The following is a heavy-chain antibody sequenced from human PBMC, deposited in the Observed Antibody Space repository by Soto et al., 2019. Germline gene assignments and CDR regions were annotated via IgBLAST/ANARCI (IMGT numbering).Heavy chain of an antibody. J-gene: IGHJ6*03. Sequence: GSLRLSCAASGFTFSSYAMSWVRQAPGKGLEWVSAISGSGGSTYYADSVKGRFTISRDNSKNTLYLQMNSLRAEDTAVYYCAKVPHYDFWSGYYMDVWGKGTTVTVSS. V-gene: IGHV3-23*01. D-gene: IGHD3-3*01. CDR1: GFTFSSYA. CDR3: AKVPHYDFWSGYYMDV. CDR2: ISGSGGST.